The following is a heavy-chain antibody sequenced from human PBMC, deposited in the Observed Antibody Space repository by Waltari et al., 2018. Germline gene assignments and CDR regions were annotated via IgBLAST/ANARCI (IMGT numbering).Heavy chain of an antibody. CDR3: ARAYCSSTSCSQNFDY. CDR1: GDSVSSNSAA. D-gene: IGHD2-2*01. V-gene: IGHV6-1*01. CDR2: TYYRSKWYN. Sequence: QVQLQQSGPGLVKPSQSLSLTCAISGDSVSSNSAAWNCIRQSPSRGLEWLGRTYYRSKWYNDYAVSVKSRITINPDTSKNQFSLQLNSVTPEDTAVYYCARAYCSSTSCSQNFDYWGQGTLVTVSS. J-gene: IGHJ4*02.